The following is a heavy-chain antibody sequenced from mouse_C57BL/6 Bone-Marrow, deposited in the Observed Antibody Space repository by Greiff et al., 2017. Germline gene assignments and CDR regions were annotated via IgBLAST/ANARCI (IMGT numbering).Heavy chain of an antibody. Sequence: QVQLQQPGAELVRPGSSVQLSCKASGYTFTSYWMDWVKQRPGQGLEWIGNMYPSDSETHYNQKFKDKATLTVDKSSSTAYMQLSSLTSEDSAVYYCARMNYAMDYWGQGTSVTVSS. CDR2: MYPSDSET. V-gene: IGHV1-61*01. CDR1: GYTFTSYW. J-gene: IGHJ4*01. CDR3: ARMNYAMDY.